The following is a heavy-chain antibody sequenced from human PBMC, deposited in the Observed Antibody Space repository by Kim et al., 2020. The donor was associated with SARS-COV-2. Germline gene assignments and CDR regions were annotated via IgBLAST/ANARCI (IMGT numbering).Heavy chain of an antibody. CDR1: GFTIGTDW. Sequence: GGSLRLSCAASGFTIGTDWMSWVRQAPGKGPEWVANINNDGSEKNYVDSVKGRFSISIDFAKNSLYLQMNSLRAEDTATYYCAREPSAESTGGQGTLVTVSS. J-gene: IGHJ4*02. V-gene: IGHV3-7*03. CDR3: AREPSAEST. CDR2: INNDGSEK.